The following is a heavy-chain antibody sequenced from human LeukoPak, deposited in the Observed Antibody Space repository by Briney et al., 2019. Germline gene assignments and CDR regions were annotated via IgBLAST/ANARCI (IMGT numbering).Heavy chain of an antibody. CDR3: ARAHGLTTVIRNFDY. CDR2: IIPSGGST. D-gene: IGHD4-17*01. Sequence: ASVKVSCKSSGCILTRYYLHWVRQAPGQGLEGMGIIIPSGGSTSYAQKFQGRVTMTSDTSIRTAYMELTRLKSDDTAVYYCARAHGLTTVIRNFDYWGQGTLLTVSS. V-gene: IGHV1-46*01. CDR1: GCILTRYY. J-gene: IGHJ4*02.